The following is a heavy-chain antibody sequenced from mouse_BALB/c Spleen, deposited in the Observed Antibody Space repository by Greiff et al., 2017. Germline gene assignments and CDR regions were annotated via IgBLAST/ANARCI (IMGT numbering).Heavy chain of an antibody. Sequence: EVHLVESGGGLVQPGGSLKLSCAASGFTFSSYTMSWVRQTPEKRLEWVAYISNGGGSTYYPDTVKGRFTISRDNAKNTLYLQMSSLKSEDTAMYYCARRDYDGAKAMDYWGQGTSVTVSS. CDR2: ISNGGGST. J-gene: IGHJ4*01. D-gene: IGHD2-4*01. V-gene: IGHV5-12-2*01. CDR3: ARRDYDGAKAMDY. CDR1: GFTFSSYT.